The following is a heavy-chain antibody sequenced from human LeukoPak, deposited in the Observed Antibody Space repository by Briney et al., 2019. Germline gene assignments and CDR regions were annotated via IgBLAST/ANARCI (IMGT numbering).Heavy chain of an antibody. CDR1: GFRLCGYG. V-gene: IGHV3-30*02. CDR2: IRYDGSNT. CDR3: AIQCGSNGGGCH. D-gene: IGHD4-11*01. Sequence: GGSLRLSCAASGFRLCGYGVLWVRQAPGKGLEWVAFIRYDGSNTYHAHSVKARLPVSRDNSKNSLYLQMTSLRVEHGAVYLFAIQCGSNGGGCHWGQGTMVIVCS. J-gene: IGHJ4*02.